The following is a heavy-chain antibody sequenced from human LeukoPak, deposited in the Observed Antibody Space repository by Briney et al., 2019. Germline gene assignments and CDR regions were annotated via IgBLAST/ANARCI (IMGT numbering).Heavy chain of an antibody. V-gene: IGHV3-48*04. CDR1: GFTFSSYS. CDR3: ARDHRGYSSGWSFDY. CDR2: ISSSSSTI. D-gene: IGHD6-19*01. Sequence: GGSLRLSCAASGFTFSSYSMNWVRQAPGKGLEWVSYISSSSSTIYYADSVKGRFTISRDNAKNSLYLQMNSLRAEDTAVYYCARDHRGYSSGWSFDYWGQGTLVTVSS. J-gene: IGHJ4*02.